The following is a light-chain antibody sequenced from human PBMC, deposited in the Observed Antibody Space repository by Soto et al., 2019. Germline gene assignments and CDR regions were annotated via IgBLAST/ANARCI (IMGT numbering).Light chain of an antibody. J-gene: IGLJ1*01. Sequence: SVLTQPASVSGSPGQSITISCTGTSSDVGGYNYVSWYQQHPGKAPKLMIYDVRNRPSGVSNRFSGSKSVNTASLTISGLQAEDDADYYCSSYTTISTYVFGAGTKVTVL. CDR3: SSYTTISTYV. CDR2: DVR. CDR1: SSDVGGYNY. V-gene: IGLV2-14*01.